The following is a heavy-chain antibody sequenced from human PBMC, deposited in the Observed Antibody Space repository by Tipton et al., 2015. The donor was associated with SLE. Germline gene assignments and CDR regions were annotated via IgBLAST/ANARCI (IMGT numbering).Heavy chain of an antibody. CDR3: ARDRPGYYDSSGYSD. D-gene: IGHD3-22*01. Sequence: QLVQSGAEVKKPGASVKVSCKASGYTFANYGISWVRQAPGQGLEWMGWISAYNGNTNYAQKFQDRFTISRDNAKNSLYLQMNSLRAEDTAVYYCARDRPGYYDSSGYSDWGQGTLVTVSS. CDR2: ISAYNGNT. CDR1: GYTFANYG. J-gene: IGHJ4*02. V-gene: IGHV1-18*01.